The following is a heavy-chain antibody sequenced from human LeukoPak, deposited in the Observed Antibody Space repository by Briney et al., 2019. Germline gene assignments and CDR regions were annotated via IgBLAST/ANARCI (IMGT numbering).Heavy chain of an antibody. Sequence: PSETLSLTCTVSGGSISSSSYYWGWIRQPPGKGLEWIGSIYYSGSTYYNPSLKSRVTISVDTSKNQFSLKLSSVTAADTAVYYCARGEGNSSSWSLFDYWGQGTLVTVSS. V-gene: IGHV4-39*07. CDR2: IYYSGST. CDR1: GGSISSSSYY. CDR3: ARGEGNSSSWSLFDY. D-gene: IGHD6-13*01. J-gene: IGHJ4*02.